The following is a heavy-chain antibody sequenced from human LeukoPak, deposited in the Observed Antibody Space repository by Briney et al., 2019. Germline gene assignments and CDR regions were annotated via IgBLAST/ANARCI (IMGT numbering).Heavy chain of an antibody. CDR3: ATSQSTSWYY. D-gene: IGHD6-13*01. CDR1: GGSFSNYY. CDR2: INHSGST. J-gene: IGHJ4*02. V-gene: IGHV4-34*01. Sequence: SETLSLTCAVYGGSFSNYYWIWIRQPPGKGLEWIGEINHSGSTTYNPSLKSRVTMSVDTSKNQFSLKLTSVTAADTAVYYCATSQSTSWYYWGQGTLVTVSS.